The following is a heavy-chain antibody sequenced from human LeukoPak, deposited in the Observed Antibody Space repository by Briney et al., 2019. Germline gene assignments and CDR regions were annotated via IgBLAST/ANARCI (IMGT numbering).Heavy chain of an antibody. D-gene: IGHD6-19*01. V-gene: IGHV3-66*01. CDR2: IYSGGST. J-gene: IGHJ4*02. CDR1: GFTVSSNY. CDR3: ARDGSGWYYFDY. Sequence: GGSLRLSCAASGFTVSSNYMSWVRQAPGKGLEWVSVIYSGGSTYYADSVKGRFTISRDNSKNTLYLQMNSLRAEDTAVYYCARDGSGWYYFDYWGQGTLVTASS.